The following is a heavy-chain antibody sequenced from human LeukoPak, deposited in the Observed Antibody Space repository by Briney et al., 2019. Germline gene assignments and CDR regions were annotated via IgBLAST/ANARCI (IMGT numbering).Heavy chain of an antibody. J-gene: IGHJ4*02. CDR3: ATFKAYLQPFDY. CDR1: GYSLTKLS. Sequence: ASVKVSCKVSGYSLTKLSMHWVRQAPGKGLEWMGGFDPEDGETIYAQKFQGRVTMTEDTSTDTAYMELSSLRSEDTAVYYCATFKAYLQPFDYWGQGTLVTVSS. D-gene: IGHD2-2*01. CDR2: FDPEDGET. V-gene: IGHV1-24*01.